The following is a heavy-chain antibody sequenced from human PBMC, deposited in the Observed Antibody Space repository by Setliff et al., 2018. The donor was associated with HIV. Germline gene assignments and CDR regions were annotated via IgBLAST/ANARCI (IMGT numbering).Heavy chain of an antibody. V-gene: IGHV4-59*01. Sequence: SETLSLTCTVSGGSISSYYWSWIRQPPGKGLEWIGYIYIYNSGSTNYNPSLTSRVTISADTSRNQFSLKLTSVTAADTAIYYCARGVNFDYWGQGTQVTVSS. CDR1: GGSISSYY. CDR3: ARGVNFDY. J-gene: IGHJ4*02. CDR2: IYIYNSGST. D-gene: IGHD3-3*01.